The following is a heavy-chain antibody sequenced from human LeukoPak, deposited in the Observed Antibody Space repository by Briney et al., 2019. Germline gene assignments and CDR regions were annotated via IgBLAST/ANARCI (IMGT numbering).Heavy chain of an antibody. CDR1: GFTFSSYS. V-gene: IGHV3-13*01. J-gene: IGHJ3*02. CDR2: IDTAGDT. CDR3: ARVAGWGGYNEDAFDI. Sequence: GGSLRLSCAVSGFTFSSYSMNWVRQAPGKGLVWVSRIDTAGDTYYPGSVKGRFTISRENAKNSLYLQMNSLRAGDTAVYYCARVAGWGGYNEDAFDIWGQGTMVTVSS. D-gene: IGHD5-24*01.